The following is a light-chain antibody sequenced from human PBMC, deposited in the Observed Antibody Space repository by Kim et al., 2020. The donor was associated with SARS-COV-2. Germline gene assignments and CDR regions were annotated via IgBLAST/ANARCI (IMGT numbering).Light chain of an antibody. Sequence: GQARTISATGSSGGVGGYKYVSWYQQRPGKTPRLIICDVSNRPSGVSSRFSGAKSGNAASLTMSGLQSEDEADYYCTSYSRTNTLGFGGGTQLTVL. CDR2: DVS. V-gene: IGLV2-14*03. CDR1: SGGVGGYKY. CDR3: TSYSRTNTLG. J-gene: IGLJ2*01.